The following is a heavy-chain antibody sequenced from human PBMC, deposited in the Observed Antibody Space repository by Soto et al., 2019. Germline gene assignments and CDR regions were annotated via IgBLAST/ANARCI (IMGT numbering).Heavy chain of an antibody. Sequence: GGSLRLSCAASGFTFSSYGMHWVRQAPGKGLEWVAVISYDGSNKYYADSVKGRFTISRDNSKNTLYLQMNSLRAEDTAVYYCAKAIGYSSSWYVLGYYMDVWGKGTTVTVSS. CDR3: AKAIGYSSSWYVLGYYMDV. CDR2: ISYDGSNK. D-gene: IGHD6-13*01. J-gene: IGHJ6*03. CDR1: GFTFSSYG. V-gene: IGHV3-30*18.